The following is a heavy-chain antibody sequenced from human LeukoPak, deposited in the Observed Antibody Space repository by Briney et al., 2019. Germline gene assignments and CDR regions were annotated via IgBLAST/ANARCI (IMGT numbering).Heavy chain of an antibody. CDR3: ARGRGGVVAQYYFDY. Sequence: SETLSLTCTVSGGSISSYYWSWIRQPPGKGLEWIGYIYYSGSTNYNPSLKSRVTISVDTSKNQFSLKLSSVTAADTAVYYCARGRGGVVAQYYFDYWGQGTLVTVSS. V-gene: IGHV4-59*01. J-gene: IGHJ4*02. D-gene: IGHD2-15*01. CDR2: IYYSGST. CDR1: GGSISSYY.